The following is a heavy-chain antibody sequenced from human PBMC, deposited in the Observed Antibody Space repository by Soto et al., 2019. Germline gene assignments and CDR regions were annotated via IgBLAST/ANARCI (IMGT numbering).Heavy chain of an antibody. CDR1: GFTFSSYV. Sequence: QVQLVESGGGVVQPGRSLRLSCAASGFTFSSYVMHWVRQAPGKGLEWVAVISKDETNKQYADSVKGRFTISRDNSKNTLSLQVDSLRSEDTAVYYCAREDESSGYAGTFHHWGQGTLVTVST. D-gene: IGHD3-22*01. CDR2: ISKDETNK. CDR3: AREDESSGYAGTFHH. V-gene: IGHV3-30-3*01. J-gene: IGHJ1*01.